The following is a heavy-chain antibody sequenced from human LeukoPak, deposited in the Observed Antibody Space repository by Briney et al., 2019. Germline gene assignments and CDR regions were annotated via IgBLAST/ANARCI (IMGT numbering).Heavy chain of an antibody. Sequence: ASVKVSCKASGGTFSSSAISWVRQAPGQGLEWMGRIIPIFGTANYAQKFQGRVTITTDESTSTAYMELSSLRSEDTAVYYCARSSAWAFDIWGQGTMVTVSS. V-gene: IGHV1-69*05. CDR1: GGTFSSSA. CDR2: IIPIFGTA. D-gene: IGHD6-6*01. CDR3: ARSSAWAFDI. J-gene: IGHJ3*02.